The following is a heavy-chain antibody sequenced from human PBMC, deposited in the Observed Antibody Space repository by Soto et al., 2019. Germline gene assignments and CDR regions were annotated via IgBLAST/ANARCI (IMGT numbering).Heavy chain of an antibody. CDR2: IDGSGTTK. D-gene: IGHD3-10*01. Sequence: EVQLLESGGGLVQPGGSLRLSCGVSGFTFNDFEMNWVRQAPGKGLEWLAYIDGSGTTKKYADSVRGRFTISRDNPNNSLFLQMSSVSAAVTAIYYCARGFGRFNYWGQGTLVSVSS. CDR1: GFTFNDFE. CDR3: ARGFGRFNY. V-gene: IGHV3-48*03. J-gene: IGHJ4*02.